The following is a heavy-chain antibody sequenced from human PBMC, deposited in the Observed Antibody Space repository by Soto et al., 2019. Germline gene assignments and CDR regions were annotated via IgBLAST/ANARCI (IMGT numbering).Heavy chain of an antibody. CDR3: ARAQSRDGYNYYYFDY. Sequence: ASVKVSCKTSGYTFTSYYMHWVGQAPGQGLEWMGIINPSGGRTSYAQKFQGRLNMTRDTSTSTVYMELSSLRSEETAVYYCARAQSRDGYNYYYFDYWG. J-gene: IGHJ4*01. D-gene: IGHD5-12*01. V-gene: IGHV1-46*01. CDR1: GYTFTSYY. CDR2: INPSGGRT.